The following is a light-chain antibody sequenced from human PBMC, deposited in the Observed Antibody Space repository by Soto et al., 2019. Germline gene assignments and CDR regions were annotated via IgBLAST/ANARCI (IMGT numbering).Light chain of an antibody. V-gene: IGLV1-44*01. J-gene: IGLJ2*01. CDR3: AAWDDSLNGVV. Sequence: QSVLTQPPSASGTPGQRVTISCSGSSSNIGSNTVNWYQQLPETAPKLLIYSNNQRPSGVPDRFSGSKSGTSASPAISGLQSEDEADYYCAAWDDSLNGVVFGGGTKLTVL. CDR1: SSNIGSNT. CDR2: SNN.